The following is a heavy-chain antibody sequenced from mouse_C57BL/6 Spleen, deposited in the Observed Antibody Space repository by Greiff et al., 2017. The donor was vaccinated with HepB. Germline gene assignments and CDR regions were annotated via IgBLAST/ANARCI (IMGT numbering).Heavy chain of an antibody. CDR1: GFTFSDYG. CDR3: ARNSGSSYYYAMDY. J-gene: IGHJ4*01. CDR2: ISSGSSTI. D-gene: IGHD1-1*01. Sequence: EVKLVESGGGLVKPGGSLKLSCAASGFTFSDYGMHWVRQAPEKGLEWVAYISSGSSTIYYADTVKGRFTISRDNAKNTLFLQMTSLRSEDTAMYYCARNSGSSYYYAMDYWGQGTSVTVSS. V-gene: IGHV5-17*01.